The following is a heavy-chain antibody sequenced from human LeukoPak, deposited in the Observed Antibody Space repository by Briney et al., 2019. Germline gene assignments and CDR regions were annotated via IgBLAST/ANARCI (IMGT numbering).Heavy chain of an antibody. CDR3: ARERGGPGEGYWYFDL. CDR1: GGSISSSSYY. D-gene: IGHD7-27*01. CDR2: IYYSGST. Sequence: SETLSLTCTVSGGSISSSSYYWGWNRQPPGKGLEWIGSIYYSGSTYYNPSLKSRVTISVDTSKNQFSLKLSSVTAADTAVYYCARERGGPGEGYWYFDLWGRGTLVTVSS. J-gene: IGHJ2*01. V-gene: IGHV4-39*07.